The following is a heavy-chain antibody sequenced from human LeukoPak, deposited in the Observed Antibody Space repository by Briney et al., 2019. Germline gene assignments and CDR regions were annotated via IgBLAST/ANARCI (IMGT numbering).Heavy chain of an antibody. CDR3: AREGFGDDYFDY. CDR2: IYSGGST. CDR1: GFTVSSNY. J-gene: IGHJ4*02. D-gene: IGHD5-12*01. Sequence: GGSLRLSCAASGFTVSSNYMSWVRQAPGKGLEWVSVIYSGGSTYYADSVKGRFTISRDNSKNTLYLQMNSLRAEDTAVYYCAREGFGDDYFDYWGQGTLVTVSS. V-gene: IGHV3-53*01.